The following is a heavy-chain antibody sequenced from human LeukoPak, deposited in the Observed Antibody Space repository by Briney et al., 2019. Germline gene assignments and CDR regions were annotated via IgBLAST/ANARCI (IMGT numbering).Heavy chain of an antibody. CDR1: GYSISSGGYY. J-gene: IGHJ5*02. CDR2: IYHSGST. D-gene: IGHD3-10*01. CDR3: ARHSGGSGSPPFP. V-gene: IGHV4-30-2*01. Sequence: SETLSLTCTVSGYSISSGGYYWSWIRQPPGKGLEWIGYIYHSGSTYYNPSLTSRVTISVDTSKNQFSLKLSSVTAADTAVYYCARHSGGSGSPPFPWGQGTLVTVSS.